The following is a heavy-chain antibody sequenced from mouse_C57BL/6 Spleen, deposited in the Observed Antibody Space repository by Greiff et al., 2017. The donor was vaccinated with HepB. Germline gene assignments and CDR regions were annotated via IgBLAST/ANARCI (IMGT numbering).Heavy chain of an antibody. CDR3: ARVLTTVASYWYFDV. D-gene: IGHD1-1*01. CDR1: GYTFTSYW. Sequence: VQLQQSGAELVMPGASVKLSCKASGYTFTSYWMHWVKQRPGQGLEWIGEIDPSDSYTNYNQKFKGKSTLTVDKSSSTAYMQLSSLTSEDSAVYYCARVLTTVASYWYFDVWGTGTTVTVSS. J-gene: IGHJ1*03. CDR2: IDPSDSYT. V-gene: IGHV1-69*01.